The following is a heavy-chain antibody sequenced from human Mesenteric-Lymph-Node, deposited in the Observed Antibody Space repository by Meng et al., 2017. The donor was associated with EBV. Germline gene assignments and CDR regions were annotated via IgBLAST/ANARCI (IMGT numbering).Heavy chain of an antibody. CDR3: AREVVVTSGDH. D-gene: IGHD3-22*01. J-gene: IGHJ4*02. V-gene: IGHV3-21*01. CDR1: GFTFSSYS. Sequence: VQLVESGGXLVKPGXCLRLSCAASGFTFSSYSMNWVRQAPGKGPEWVSSISSSSSYIYYADSVKGRFTISRDNAKNSLYLQMNSLRAEDTAVYYCAREVVVTSGDHWDQGTRVTVSS. CDR2: ISSSSSYI.